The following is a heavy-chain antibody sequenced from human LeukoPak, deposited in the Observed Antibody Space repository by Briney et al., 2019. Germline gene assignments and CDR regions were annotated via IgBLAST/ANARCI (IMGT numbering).Heavy chain of an antibody. J-gene: IGHJ3*02. D-gene: IGHD1-26*01. Sequence: GGSLIPSCAASGFIVSSNHMSLVRQAPGKGLEWVSAIYSGGSTLYAHSVQGRFTISRDSSKNTLYLQMNSLRADDTAVDYGARGGRAGGSGSYEDSFDIWGQGTMVTVSS. CDR1: GFIVSSNH. V-gene: IGHV3-53*01. CDR3: ARGGRAGGSGSYEDSFDI. CDR2: IYSGGST.